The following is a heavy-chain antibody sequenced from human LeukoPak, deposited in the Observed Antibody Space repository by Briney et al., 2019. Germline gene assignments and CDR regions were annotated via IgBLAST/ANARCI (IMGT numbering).Heavy chain of an antibody. V-gene: IGHV4-61*01. CDR2: IYYSGST. D-gene: IGHD3-10*01. Sequence: KPSETLSLTCTVSGGSISSSSYYWSWIRQPPGKGLEWIGYIYYSGSTNYNPSLKSRVTISVDTSKNQFSLKLSSVTAADTAVYYCAREVRGVIRWNWFDPWGQGTLVTVSS. J-gene: IGHJ5*02. CDR3: AREVRGVIRWNWFDP. CDR1: GGSISSSSYY.